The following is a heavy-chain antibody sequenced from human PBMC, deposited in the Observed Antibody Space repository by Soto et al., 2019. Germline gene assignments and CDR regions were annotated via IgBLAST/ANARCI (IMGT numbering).Heavy chain of an antibody. V-gene: IGHV1-18*01. J-gene: IGHJ4*02. CDR2: ITAYNGNT. CDR1: GYTFTTHG. Sequence: QVQLVQSGAEVKKPGASVKVSCKASGYTFTTHGITWVRQAPGQGLEWMGWITAYNGNTNYAQKLQGRVTMTTDTSTSTAYQELRSLRSDDTAVYDCARESDTAVPNPGYFDSWGQGTLVTVSS. D-gene: IGHD5-18*01. CDR3: ARESDTAVPNPGYFDS.